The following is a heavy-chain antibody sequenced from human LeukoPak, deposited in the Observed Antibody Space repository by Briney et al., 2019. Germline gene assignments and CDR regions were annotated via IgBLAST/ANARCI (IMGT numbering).Heavy chain of an antibody. D-gene: IGHD3-10*01. J-gene: IGHJ4*02. V-gene: IGHV3-15*01. CDR1: GFTFSSYA. CDR3: TTDLSYGSGSYYNDIFDY. Sequence: GRSLRLSCAASGFTFSSYAMHWVRQAPGKGLEWIGRIKSKTDGETTDYAAPVKGRFTISRDDSKTTVSLQVNSLKTEDTAVYYCTTDLSYGSGSYYNDIFDYWGQGSLVTVSS. CDR2: IKSKTDGETT.